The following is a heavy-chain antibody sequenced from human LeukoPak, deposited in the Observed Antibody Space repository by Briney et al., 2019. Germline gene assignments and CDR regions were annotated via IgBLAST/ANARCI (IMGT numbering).Heavy chain of an antibody. CDR2: INPSGGST. Sequence: ASVKVSCKVSGYTFTSYYMNWVRQAPGQGLEWMGMINPSGGSTRYAQKFQGRDTMTRNTSTSTVYMKMSSLRSEDTAVYYCARGSINYNSGGYYDNPPLDYWGQGTLITVSS. V-gene: IGHV1-46*01. CDR1: GYTFTSYY. J-gene: IGHJ4*02. D-gene: IGHD3-22*01. CDR3: ARGSINYNSGGYYDNPPLDY.